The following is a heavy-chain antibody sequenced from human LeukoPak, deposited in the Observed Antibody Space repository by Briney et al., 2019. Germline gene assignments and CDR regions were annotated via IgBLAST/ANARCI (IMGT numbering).Heavy chain of an antibody. CDR2: VKQDGTEK. D-gene: IGHD6-13*01. J-gene: IGHJ4*02. V-gene: IGHV3-7*01. CDR3: ARAGGTSWADY. CDR1: GFTFRDYW. Sequence: GGSLRLSCEASGFTFRDYWMTWVRQAPGKGLEWVANVKQDGTEKFYVDSVKGRFTISGDNGKNSLYLQMNSLRVEDTAIYHCARAGGTSWADYWGQGTLVTVSS.